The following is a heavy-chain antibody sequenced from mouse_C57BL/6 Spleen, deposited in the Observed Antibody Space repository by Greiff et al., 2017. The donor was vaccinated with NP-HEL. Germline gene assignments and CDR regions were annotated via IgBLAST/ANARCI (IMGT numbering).Heavy chain of an antibody. CDR2: ISSGGDYI. CDR3: TRAGDLYYFDY. CDR1: GFTFSSYA. J-gene: IGHJ2*01. D-gene: IGHD1-1*01. V-gene: IGHV5-9-1*02. Sequence: EVHLVASGEGLVKPGGSLKLSCAASGFTFSSYAMSWVRQTPEKRLEWVAYISSGGDYIYYADTVKGRFTISRDNARNTLYLQMSSLKSEDTAMYYCTRAGDLYYFDYWGQGTTLTVSS.